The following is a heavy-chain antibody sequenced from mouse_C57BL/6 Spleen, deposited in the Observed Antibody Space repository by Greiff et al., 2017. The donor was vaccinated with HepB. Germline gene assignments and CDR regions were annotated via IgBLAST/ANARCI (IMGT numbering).Heavy chain of an antibody. J-gene: IGHJ4*01. CDR1: GYTFTDYY. CDR3: ARRDYGSYYYAMDY. V-gene: IGHV1-26*01. Sequence: VQLQQSGPELVKPGASVKISCKASGYTFTDYYMNWVKQSHGKSLEWIGDINPNNGGTSYNQKFKGKATLTVDKSSSTAYMELRSLTSEDSAVYYCARRDYGSYYYAMDYWGQGTSVTVSS. CDR2: INPNNGGT. D-gene: IGHD1-1*01.